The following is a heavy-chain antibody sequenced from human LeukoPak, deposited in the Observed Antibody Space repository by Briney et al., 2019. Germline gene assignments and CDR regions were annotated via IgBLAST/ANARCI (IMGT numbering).Heavy chain of an antibody. Sequence: SETLSLTCGVSGYSISSGYHWGWIRQPPGKGLEWIGSIYHTGNTYYNPSLKSRVTISVNTSKNQFSLKLSSVTATDTAVYYCARGATNARSDNIGYDYYYYPADVWVKGTTVTVSS. CDR2: IYHTGNT. CDR3: ARGATNARSDNIGYDYYYYPADV. D-gene: IGHD3-22*01. V-gene: IGHV4-38-2*01. CDR1: GYSISSGYH. J-gene: IGHJ6*03.